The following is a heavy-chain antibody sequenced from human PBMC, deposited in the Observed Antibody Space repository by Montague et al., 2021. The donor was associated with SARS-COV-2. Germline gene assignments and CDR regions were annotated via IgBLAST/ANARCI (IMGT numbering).Heavy chain of an antibody. Sequence: SLRLSCAATGFTFSSYWMHWVCQAPGKGLVWVSRINSDGSSTSYADSVKGRFTISRGNAKNTLYLQMNSLRAEDTAVYYCAREGIVATICLDYWGQGTLVTVSS. CDR1: GFTFSSYW. J-gene: IGHJ4*02. CDR2: INSDGSST. V-gene: IGHV3-74*01. D-gene: IGHD5-12*01. CDR3: AREGIVATICLDY.